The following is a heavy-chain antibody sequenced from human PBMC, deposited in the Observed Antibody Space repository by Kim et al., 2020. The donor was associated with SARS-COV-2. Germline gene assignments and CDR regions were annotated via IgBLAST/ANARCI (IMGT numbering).Heavy chain of an antibody. J-gene: IGHJ4*02. Sequence: VSGRFTSSRDNSKNTLNLQMNSLRAEDTAVYYCANDPYYDFWSGYSFDYWGQGTLVTVSS. D-gene: IGHD3-3*01. V-gene: IGHV3-23*01. CDR3: ANDPYYDFWSGYSFDY.